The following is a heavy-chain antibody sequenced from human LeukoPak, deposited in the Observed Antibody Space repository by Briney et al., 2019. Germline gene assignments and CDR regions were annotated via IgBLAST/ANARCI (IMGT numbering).Heavy chain of an antibody. D-gene: IGHD4-17*01. J-gene: IGHJ3*02. CDR1: GFTFSSYS. V-gene: IGHV3-48*02. CDR2: ISSSSSTI. CDR3: ARDPYGDYVAFDI. Sequence: SGGYLRLSCAASGFTFSSYSMNWVPQAPGKGLEWVSYISSSSSTIYYADSVKGRFTISRDNAKNSLYLQMSSLRDEDTAVYYCARDPYGDYVAFDIWGQGTMVTVSS.